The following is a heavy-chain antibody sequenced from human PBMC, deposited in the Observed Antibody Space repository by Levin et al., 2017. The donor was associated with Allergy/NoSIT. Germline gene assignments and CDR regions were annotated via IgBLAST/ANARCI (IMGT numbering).Heavy chain of an antibody. J-gene: IGHJ6*02. CDR3: ASRLSTTGGLDV. CDR1: GFTFSNFT. CDR2: ISSSSSYI. V-gene: IGHV3-21*01. Sequence: GSLRLSCEGSGFTFSNFTWNWVRQAPGKGLEWVSSISSSSSYINYADSVKGRFTISRDNAKKSLYLQINSLRAEDTALYYCASRLSTTGGLDVWGRGTTVTVSS. D-gene: IGHD1-1*01.